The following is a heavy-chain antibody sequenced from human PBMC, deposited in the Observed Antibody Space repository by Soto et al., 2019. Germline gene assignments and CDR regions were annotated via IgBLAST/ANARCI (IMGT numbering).Heavy chain of an antibody. CDR1: GFTFSNYA. CDR3: AKGRGGSGSLTPLVDI. J-gene: IGHJ4*02. CDR2: ITGGGDTT. V-gene: IGHV3-23*01. Sequence: EVQLLESGGGLVQPGGSLRLSCAASGFTFSNYAMSWVRQAPGKGLEWVSAITGGGDTTSYADSVKGRFTVSRDGSKKTLYLQMNSLRAEDTAVYYRAKGRGGSGSLTPLVDIWGQGTLVNVSS. D-gene: IGHD3-10*01.